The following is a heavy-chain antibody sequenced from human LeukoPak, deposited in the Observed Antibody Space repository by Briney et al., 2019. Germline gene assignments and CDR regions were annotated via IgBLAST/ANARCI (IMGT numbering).Heavy chain of an antibody. J-gene: IGHJ6*02. CDR3: ARDRRIAAALGGYYYYGMDV. V-gene: IGHV3-33*01. Sequence: GGSLRLSCAASGFTFSSYGMHWVRQAPGKGLEWVAVIWYDGSNKYYADSVKGRFTISRDNSKNTLYLQMNSLRAEDTAVYYCARDRRIAAALGGYYYYGMDVWAKGPRSPSP. CDR1: GFTFSSYG. CDR2: IWYDGSNK. D-gene: IGHD6-13*01.